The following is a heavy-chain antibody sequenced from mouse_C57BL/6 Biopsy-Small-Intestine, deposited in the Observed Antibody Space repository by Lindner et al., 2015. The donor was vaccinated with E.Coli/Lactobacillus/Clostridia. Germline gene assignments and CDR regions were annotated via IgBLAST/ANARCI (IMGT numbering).Heavy chain of an antibody. J-gene: IGHJ4*01. Sequence: SVKVSCKTSGLHLFSYAVTWVRQAPGQGLEWLGWVTAYDGNTNYAQKFQNRITLTADTSTNSGYMELRNLRPDDTATYFCARGFGNNDHWGQGTLVSVSS. V-gene: IGHV1-84*02. CDR1: GLHLFSYA. D-gene: IGHD1-3*01. CDR2: VTAYDGNT. CDR3: ARGFGNNDH.